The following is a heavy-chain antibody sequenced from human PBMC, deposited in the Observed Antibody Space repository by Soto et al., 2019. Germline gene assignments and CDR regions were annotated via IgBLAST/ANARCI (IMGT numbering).Heavy chain of an antibody. J-gene: IGHJ6*02. Sequence: AGGSLRLSCAASGFTFSSYGMHWVRQAPGKGLEWVAVISYDGSNKYYADSVKGRFTISRDNSKNTLYLQMNSLRAEDTAVYYCAKEIRATSKHEKRRYYGMDVWGQGTTVTVSS. CDR2: ISYDGSNK. D-gene: IGHD6-25*01. CDR1: GFTFSSYG. V-gene: IGHV3-30*18. CDR3: AKEIRATSKHEKRRYYGMDV.